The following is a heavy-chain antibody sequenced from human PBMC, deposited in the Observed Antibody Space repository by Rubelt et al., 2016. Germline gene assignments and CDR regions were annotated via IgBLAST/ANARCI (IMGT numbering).Heavy chain of an antibody. CDR2: INHSGST. CDR1: GGSFSGYY. J-gene: IGHJ5*02. V-gene: IGHV4-34*01. CDR3: AGGLARAAAAPRRLWFDP. Sequence: QVQLQQWGAGLLKPSETLSLTCAVYGGSFSGYYWSWIRQPPGKGLAWIGEINHSGSTTYNPSLKSRVTISVGTSKNQFPLRVSSVTAADTAVYYCAGGLARAAAAPRRLWFDPWGQGTLVTVSS. D-gene: IGHD6-13*01.